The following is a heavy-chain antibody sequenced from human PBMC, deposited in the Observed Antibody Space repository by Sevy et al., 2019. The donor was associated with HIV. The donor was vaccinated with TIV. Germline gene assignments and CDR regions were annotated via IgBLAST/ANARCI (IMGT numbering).Heavy chain of an antibody. CDR1: GGTFSSYA. D-gene: IGHD3-22*01. CDR3: ASRPYYYDSSGSPGHKGYY. V-gene: IGHV1-69*13. J-gene: IGHJ4*02. Sequence: ASVKVSCKASGGTFSSYAISWVRQAPGQGLEWMGGIIPIFGTANYAQKFQGRVTMTADESTSTAYMELSSLRSEDTAVYYCASRPYYYDSSGSPGHKGYYWGQGTLVTVSS. CDR2: IIPIFGTA.